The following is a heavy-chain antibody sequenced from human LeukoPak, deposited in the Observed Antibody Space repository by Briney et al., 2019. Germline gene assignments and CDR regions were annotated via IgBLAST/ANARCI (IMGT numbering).Heavy chain of an antibody. CDR3: ARVLTYSSIYYMDV. V-gene: IGHV4-31*03. CDR2: MYHSGST. Sequence: SETLSLTCTVSGGSISSGGYYWSWIRQHPGKGLEWIGCMYHSGSTYYNPSLKSRVTISGDTSKNQFSLKLSSVTAADTAVYYCARVLTYSSIYYMDVWGKGTTVTVSS. J-gene: IGHJ6*03. D-gene: IGHD6-13*01. CDR1: GGSISSGGYY.